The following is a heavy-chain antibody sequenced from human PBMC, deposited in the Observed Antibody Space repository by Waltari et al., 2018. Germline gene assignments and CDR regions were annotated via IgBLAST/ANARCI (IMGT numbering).Heavy chain of an antibody. V-gene: IGHV4-39*07. CDR3: ARDFIGGRVGHP. Sequence: QLQLQESGPGLVKPSETLSLTCTVSGGSISSSSYYCGWIRQPPGKGLEWIGSIYYSGSTYYNPSLKSRVTISVDTSKNQFSLKLSSVTAADTAVYYCARDFIGGRVGHPWGQGTLVTVSS. J-gene: IGHJ4*02. D-gene: IGHD2-15*01. CDR2: IYYSGST. CDR1: GGSISSSSYY.